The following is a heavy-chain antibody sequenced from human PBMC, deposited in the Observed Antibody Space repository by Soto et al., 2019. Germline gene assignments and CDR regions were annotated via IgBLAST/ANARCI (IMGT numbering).Heavy chain of an antibody. CDR1: GGSIISSNW. D-gene: IGHD3-22*01. Sequence: SETLSLTCAVSGGSIISSNWWSCVRQPPGKGLEWIGEIYHSGSTNYNPSLKSRVTISVDKSKNQFSLKLSSVTAADTAVYYCARNYDSSVGGMDVWGQGTTVTVSS. CDR3: ARNYDSSVGGMDV. CDR2: IYHSGST. J-gene: IGHJ6*02. V-gene: IGHV4-4*02.